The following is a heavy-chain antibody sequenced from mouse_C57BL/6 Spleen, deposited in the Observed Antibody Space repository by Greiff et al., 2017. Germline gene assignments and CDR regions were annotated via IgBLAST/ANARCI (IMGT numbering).Heavy chain of an antibody. J-gene: IGHJ1*03. CDR3: ARRELPDWYFDV. V-gene: IGHV1-39*01. CDR1: GYSFTDYN. D-gene: IGHD2-1*01. Sequence: VQLQQSGPELVKPGASVKISCKASGYSFTDYNMNWVKQSNGKSLEWIGVINPNYGTTSYNQKFKGKATLTVDQASITAYMQLNSLTSEDSAVYYCARRELPDWYFDVWGTGTTGTVSS. CDR2: INPNYGTT.